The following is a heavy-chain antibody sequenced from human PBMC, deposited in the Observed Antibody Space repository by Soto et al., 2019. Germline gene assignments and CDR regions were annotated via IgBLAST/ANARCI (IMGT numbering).Heavy chain of an antibody. D-gene: IGHD2-2*01. Sequence: SETLSLTCTVSGGSISSYYWSWIRQPPGKGLEWIGYIYYSGNTNYNPSLKSRVTISVDTSKNQFSLKLISVTAADTAVYYCARDLGFCSSTSCYPWFDPWGQGTLVTVSS. CDR1: GGSISSYY. J-gene: IGHJ5*02. CDR3: ARDLGFCSSTSCYPWFDP. CDR2: IYYSGNT. V-gene: IGHV4-59*01.